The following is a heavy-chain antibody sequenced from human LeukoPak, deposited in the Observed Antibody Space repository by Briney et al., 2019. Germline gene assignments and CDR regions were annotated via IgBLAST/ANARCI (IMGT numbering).Heavy chain of an antibody. V-gene: IGHV4-59*01. CDR2: IYYSGST. CDR3: ARDSGYDYHDAFDI. CDR1: GGSISSYY. J-gene: IGHJ3*02. Sequence: SSETLSLTCTVSGGSISSYYWSWIRQPPGKGLEWIGYIYYSGSTNYNPSLKSRVTISVDTSKNQFSLKLSSVTAADTAVYYCARDSGYDYHDAFDIWGQGTMVTVSS. D-gene: IGHD5-12*01.